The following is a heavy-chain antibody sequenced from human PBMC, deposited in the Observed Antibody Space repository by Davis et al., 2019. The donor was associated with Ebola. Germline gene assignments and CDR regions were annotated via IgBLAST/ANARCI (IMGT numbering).Heavy chain of an antibody. Sequence: GESLKISCAASGFTVSSNYMSWVRQAPGKGLEWVSVIYAGGGTYYADSVKGRFAISRDNSRNTLYLQMNSLRVDDTAMYYCTRGRGGSSWELYWGQGTLVTVSS. CDR3: TRGRGGSSWELY. CDR2: IYAGGGT. D-gene: IGHD6-13*01. V-gene: IGHV3-53*01. J-gene: IGHJ4*02. CDR1: GFTVSSNY.